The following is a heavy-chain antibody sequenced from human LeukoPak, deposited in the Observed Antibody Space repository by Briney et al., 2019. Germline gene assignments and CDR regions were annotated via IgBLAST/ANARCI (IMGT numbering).Heavy chain of an antibody. CDR2: INWNGGRT. V-gene: IGHV3-20*04. CDR3: ARDQGGTGSWYEGEGY. CDR1: GFSLNVSD. J-gene: IGHJ4*02. D-gene: IGHD6-13*01. Sequence: PGGSLRLSCAASGFSLNVSDIHWVRQAPGKGLEWVSGINWNGGRTGYVDSVKGRFTISRDNAKNSLYLQMNSLRAEDTALYYCARDQGGTGSWYEGEGYWGQGTLVTVSS.